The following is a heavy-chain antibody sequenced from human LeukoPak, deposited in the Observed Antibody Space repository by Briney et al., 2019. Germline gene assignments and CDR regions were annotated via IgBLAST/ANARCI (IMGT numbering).Heavy chain of an antibody. Sequence: GGSLRLSCAASGFIFTNYAMSWVRQAPGKGLEWVSIISTSGSPTYYADSVKGRFTISRDNAKNSLYLQMNSLRAEDTAVYYCATPSDYDTRVVWGKGTTVTVSS. CDR3: ATPSDYDTRVV. D-gene: IGHD3-22*01. J-gene: IGHJ6*04. CDR2: ISTSGSPT. CDR1: GFIFTNYA. V-gene: IGHV3-23*01.